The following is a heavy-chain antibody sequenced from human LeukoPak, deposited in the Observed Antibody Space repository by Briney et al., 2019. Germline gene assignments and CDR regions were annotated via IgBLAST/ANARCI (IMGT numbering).Heavy chain of an antibody. V-gene: IGHV4-59*01. D-gene: IGHD5-24*01. J-gene: IGHJ4*02. Sequence: PSETLSLTCTVSGGSLSSYYWSWMRQSPGKGLEWVGSLCYGGSTNYSPSLKSRVTISVDTSKNRFSLNLNSVTAADTAVYYCARRSFGYTETHRGPNFFDFWGQGTLDTVSS. CDR2: LCYGGST. CDR3: ARRSFGYTETHRGPNFFDF. CDR1: GGSLSSYY.